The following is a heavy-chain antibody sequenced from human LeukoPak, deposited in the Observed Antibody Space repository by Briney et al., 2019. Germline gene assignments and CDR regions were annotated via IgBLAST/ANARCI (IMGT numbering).Heavy chain of an antibody. Sequence: GASVKVSCKVSGYTLTELSMHWVRQAPGKGLEWMGGFDPEDGETIYAQKFQGRVTMTEDTSTDTAYMELSGLRSEDTAVYYCARYFGDYYDSSGYFFDNWGQGILVTVSS. CDR2: FDPEDGET. CDR3: ARYFGDYYDSSGYFFDN. J-gene: IGHJ4*02. D-gene: IGHD3-22*01. V-gene: IGHV1-24*01. CDR1: GYTLTELS.